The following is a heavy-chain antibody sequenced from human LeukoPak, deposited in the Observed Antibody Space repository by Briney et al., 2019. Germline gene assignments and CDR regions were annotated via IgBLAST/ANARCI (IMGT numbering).Heavy chain of an antibody. J-gene: IGHJ4*02. Sequence: ASVKVSCKASGYTFTSYYMHWVRQAPGQGLEWMGIINPSGGSTSYAQKFQGRVTMTRDTSTSTVYMELSSPRSEDTAVYYCARGAITMVRGVIPGDYWGQGTLVTVSS. CDR2: INPSGGST. D-gene: IGHD3-10*01. CDR3: ARGAITMVRGVIPGDY. CDR1: GYTFTSYY. V-gene: IGHV1-46*01.